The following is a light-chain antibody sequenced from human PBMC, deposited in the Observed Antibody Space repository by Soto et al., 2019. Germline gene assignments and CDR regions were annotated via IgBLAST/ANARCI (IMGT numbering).Light chain of an antibody. CDR3: QQCLSSPLT. V-gene: IGKV1-39*01. J-gene: IGKJ4*01. Sequence: IQMAQSPSSLSASLGDRVTITCRASRTLGFYLNWYQQKPGRAPQLLIYTASNLQTGVPSRFIGSGSGTEFTLTISSLQPEDFATYYCQQCLSSPLTFGGGTKV. CDR2: TAS. CDR1: RTLGFY.